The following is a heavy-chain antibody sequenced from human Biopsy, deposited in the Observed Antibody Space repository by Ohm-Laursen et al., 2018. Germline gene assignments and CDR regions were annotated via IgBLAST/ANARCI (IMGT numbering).Heavy chain of an antibody. CDR3: ARDYDTSGYYYVS. CDR1: NVSFSSFY. Sequence: TLSLTCAVYNVSFSSFYWSWIRQPPGKGLEWIGSIFYRGGTHYKPSLKSRVNISVDTSKNQFSLKLNSVTAADTAVYYCARDYDTSGYYYVSWGQGTLVTVSS. CDR2: IFYRGGT. D-gene: IGHD3-22*01. J-gene: IGHJ5*02. V-gene: IGHV4-34*12.